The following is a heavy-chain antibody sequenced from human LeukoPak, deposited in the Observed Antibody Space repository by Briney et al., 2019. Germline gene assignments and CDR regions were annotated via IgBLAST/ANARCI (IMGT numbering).Heavy chain of an antibody. CDR2: INTNTGNP. D-gene: IGHD3-10*01. J-gene: IGHJ4*02. CDR3: ARGEIYYFYSETYPH. V-gene: IGHV7-4-1*02. CDR1: GYTFTNYA. Sequence: GASVKVSCKTSGYTFTNYALNWVRQAPGQGLEWMGGINTNTGNPTYAQGFTGRFVFSLDTSVDTAYLQISSLKAEDTAVYYCARGEIYYFYSETYPHWGQGTLVTVSS.